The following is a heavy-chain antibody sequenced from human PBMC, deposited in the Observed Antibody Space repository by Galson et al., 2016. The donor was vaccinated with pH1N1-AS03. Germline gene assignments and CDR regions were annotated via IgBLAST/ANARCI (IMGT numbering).Heavy chain of an antibody. J-gene: IGHJ4*02. D-gene: IGHD3-16*01. CDR1: GFIFDDYG. Sequence: LRLSCAASGFIFDDYGMHWVRQAPGKGLEWVAGITKQSGGIHYADSVKGRCSIARDNARNTLQLQLSSLRVEDTAWYYCWKDRGGGLYYFDRWGQGTLVTVS. CDR2: ITKQSGGI. V-gene: IGHV3-9*01. CDR3: WKDRGGGLYYFDR.